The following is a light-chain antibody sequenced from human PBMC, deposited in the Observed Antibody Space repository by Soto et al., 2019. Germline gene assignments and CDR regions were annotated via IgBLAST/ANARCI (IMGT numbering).Light chain of an antibody. CDR2: GAS. V-gene: IGKV3-20*01. CDR1: QSVSNNY. Sequence: IVYSHSPGTLPLSPGERANLSCRASQSVSNNYLAWYQQKPGQAPRLLIDGASNRAAGIPDSFSGSGGGTDFTLTISRLEPEYSAVYYCHQSVSSATFGQGTKVDIK. CDR3: HQSVSSAT. J-gene: IGKJ1*01.